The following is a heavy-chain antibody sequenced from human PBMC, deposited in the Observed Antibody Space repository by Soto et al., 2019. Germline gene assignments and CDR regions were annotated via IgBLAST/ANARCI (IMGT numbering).Heavy chain of an antibody. D-gene: IGHD5-18*01. J-gene: IGHJ4*02. CDR3: AREYTYGSNFFDC. V-gene: IGHV4-31*03. CDR1: GGSISSAAYY. Sequence: QVRLQESGPGLVKPSQTLSLTCTVSGGSISSAAYYWSWIRQHPGKGLEWIVYVSHSGSTYYNPSLKSRVIISVDTSKNQCSLSLTSVTAADTAVYYCAREYTYGSNFFDCWGQGAVVTVTS. CDR2: VSHSGST.